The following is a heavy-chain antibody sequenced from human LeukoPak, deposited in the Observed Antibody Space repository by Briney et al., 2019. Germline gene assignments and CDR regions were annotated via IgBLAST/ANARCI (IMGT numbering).Heavy chain of an antibody. J-gene: IGHJ4*02. D-gene: IGHD3-22*01. CDR1: GFTFSSYG. V-gene: IGHV3-23*01. CDR3: AKHQLSYYDR. CDR2: ISGSGGST. Sequence: GGTLRLSCAASGFTFSSYGMSWVRQAPGKGLEWVSAISGSGGSTYYADSVKGRFTISRDNSKNTLYLQMNSLRAEDTAVYYCAKHQLSYYDRWGQGTLVTVSS.